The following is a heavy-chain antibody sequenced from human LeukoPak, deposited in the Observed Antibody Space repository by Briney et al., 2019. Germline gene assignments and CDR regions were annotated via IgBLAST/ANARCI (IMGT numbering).Heavy chain of an antibody. Sequence: GGSLRLSCAVSGFTCNDHEMNWVRQAPGKGLEWVSTIGYSGGITYYADSVKGRFAISRDTSKNTLYLQMNGLRGEDAAVYYCAKDDGGSPPNAFDVWGQGTLVTVSS. CDR3: AKDDGGSPPNAFDV. D-gene: IGHD3-10*01. CDR2: IGYSGGIT. J-gene: IGHJ3*01. V-gene: IGHV3-23*01. CDR1: GFTCNDHE.